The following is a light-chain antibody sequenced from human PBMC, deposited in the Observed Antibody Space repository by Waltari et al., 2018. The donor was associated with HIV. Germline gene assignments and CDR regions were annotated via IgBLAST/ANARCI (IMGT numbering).Light chain of an antibody. V-gene: IGLV2-8*01. CDR3: SSFANRDGFYVL. CDR1: NGDIGTYDY. J-gene: IGLJ2*01. Sequence: QSALTQPPSASGSPGQSVTLSCTGTNGDIGTYDYVSWYQQHPGKAPKLVISEVTKRPSGVSYRVAGSKSGNTAFLTVSGLQAEDEADYYCSSFANRDGFYVLFGGGTRLTVL. CDR2: EVT.